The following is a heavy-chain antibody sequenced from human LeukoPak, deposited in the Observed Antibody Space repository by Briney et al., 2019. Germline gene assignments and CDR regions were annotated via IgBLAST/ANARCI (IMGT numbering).Heavy chain of an antibody. V-gene: IGHV4-59*12. CDR1: GGSLSSYY. CDR3: ARGGYGLYYFDY. Sequence: PSETLSLTCTVSGGSLSSYYWSWIRQPPGKGLEWIGYIYYTGSTNYNPSLKSRVTMSLDTSKNRFSLKLSSVTAADTAVYYCARGGYGLYYFDYWGQGTLVTVPS. CDR2: IYYTGST. D-gene: IGHD5-12*01. J-gene: IGHJ4*02.